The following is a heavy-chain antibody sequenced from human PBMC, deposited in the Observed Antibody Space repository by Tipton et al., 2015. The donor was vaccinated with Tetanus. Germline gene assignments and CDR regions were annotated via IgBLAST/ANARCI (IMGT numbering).Heavy chain of an antibody. J-gene: IGHJ4*02. CDR2: ISSSGTS. D-gene: IGHD1-1*01. V-gene: IGHV4-39*07. Sequence: TLSLTCTVSDESISSSSYYWGWIRHHPGRGLEWIASISSSGTSYNNPSFRSRVTISVDTSKNQFSLRLTSVTAADTAVYYCARANNEFPKKGPFDSWGQGSLVIVSS. CDR3: ARANNEFPKKGPFDS. CDR1: DESISSSSYY.